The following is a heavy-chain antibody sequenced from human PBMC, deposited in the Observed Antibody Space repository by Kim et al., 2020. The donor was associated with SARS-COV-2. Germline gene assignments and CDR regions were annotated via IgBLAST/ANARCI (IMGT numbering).Heavy chain of an antibody. V-gene: IGHV3-15*01. CDR2: IKSKTDGGTT. CDR3: LRTAAGHRDYYGMDV. D-gene: IGHD6-13*01. Sequence: GGSLRLSCAASGFTFSNAWMSWVRQAPGKGLEWVGRIKSKTDGGTTDYAAPVKGRFTISRDDSKNTLYLQMNSLKTEDTAVYYCLRTAAGHRDYYGMDVWGQGTTVTVSS. J-gene: IGHJ6*02. CDR1: GFTFSNAW.